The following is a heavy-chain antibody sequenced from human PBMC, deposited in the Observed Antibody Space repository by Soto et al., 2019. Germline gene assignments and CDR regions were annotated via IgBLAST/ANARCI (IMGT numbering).Heavy chain of an antibody. CDR2: IIPMFDTP. V-gene: IGHV1-69*12. Sequence: QVQLVQSGAEVKKPGSSVKVYCKASGGTVSSDSFSWVRQAPGQGLEWRGGIIPMFDTPIYAQKFQDRVTITADESTSTAYMQLSSLRSGDTAVYYCARSGGLDRDFNYWGQGSLVTVSS. CDR1: GGTVSSDS. J-gene: IGHJ4*02. CDR3: ARSGGLDRDFNY. D-gene: IGHD2-15*01.